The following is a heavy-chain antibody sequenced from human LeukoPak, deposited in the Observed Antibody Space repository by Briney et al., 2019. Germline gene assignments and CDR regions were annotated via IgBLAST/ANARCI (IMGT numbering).Heavy chain of an antibody. D-gene: IGHD3-22*01. Sequence: SETLSLTCAVYGGSFSGYYWSWIRQPPGMGLEWIGEINHSGSTNYNPSLKSRVTISVDTSKNQFSLKLSSVTAADTAVYYCARGLLYYYDSSGYYYVRWFDPWGQGTLVTVSS. V-gene: IGHV4-34*01. CDR3: ARGLLYYYDSSGYYYVRWFDP. J-gene: IGHJ5*02. CDR2: INHSGST. CDR1: GGSFSGYY.